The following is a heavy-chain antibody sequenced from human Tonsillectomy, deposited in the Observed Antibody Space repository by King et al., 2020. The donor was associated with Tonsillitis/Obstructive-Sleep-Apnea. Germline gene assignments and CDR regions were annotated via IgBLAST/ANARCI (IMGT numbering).Heavy chain of an antibody. CDR3: ARDSLTHWYFDL. CDR1: GFTFSSYD. J-gene: IGHJ2*01. Sequence: VQLVESGGGLVQPGGSLRLSCAASGFTFSSYDMHCVRQAIGKGLEWVSAIGTAGDTYYPGAVKGRFTLSRENAKNSMYLQMNSLIAGDTAVYYCARDSLTHWYFDLWGRGTLVTVSS. CDR2: IGTAGDT. V-gene: IGHV3-13*04.